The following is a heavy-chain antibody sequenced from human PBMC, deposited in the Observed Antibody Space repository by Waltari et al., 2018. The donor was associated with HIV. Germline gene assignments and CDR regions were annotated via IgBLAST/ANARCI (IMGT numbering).Heavy chain of an antibody. Sequence: EVQLVESGGGLVKPGGSLRLSCAASGFTFSSYSMNWVRQAPGKGLEWVSSISSSSSYIYYADSVKGRFTISRDNAKNSLYLQMNSLRAEDTAVYYCARDPGYSSGWYVGMNWFDPWGQGTLVTVSS. CDR2: ISSSSSYI. J-gene: IGHJ5*02. V-gene: IGHV3-21*01. CDR1: GFTFSSYS. D-gene: IGHD6-19*01. CDR3: ARDPGYSSGWYVGMNWFDP.